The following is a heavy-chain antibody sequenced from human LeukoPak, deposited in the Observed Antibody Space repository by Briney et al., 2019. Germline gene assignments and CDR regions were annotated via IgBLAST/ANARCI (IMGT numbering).Heavy chain of an antibody. CDR1: GGSISSGGYS. V-gene: IGHV4-30-2*01. J-gene: IGHJ4*02. CDR3: ARAVDFWSGYSIDY. D-gene: IGHD3-3*01. Sequence: PSETLSLTCAVSGGSISSGGYSWSWIRQPPGKGLEWIGYIYHSGSTNYNPSLKSRVTISVDTSKNQSSLKLSSVTAADTAVYYCARAVDFWSGYSIDYWGQGTLVTVSS. CDR2: IYHSGST.